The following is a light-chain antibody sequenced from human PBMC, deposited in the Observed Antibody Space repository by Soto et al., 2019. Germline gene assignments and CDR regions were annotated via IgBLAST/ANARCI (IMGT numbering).Light chain of an antibody. CDR3: CSYAGGTSVV. CDR2: EDI. CDR1: SSDVGRDNL. V-gene: IGLV2-23*01. J-gene: IGLJ2*01. Sequence: QSALTQPASVSGSPGQSITISCTGSSSDVGRDNLVSWYQQHPGKAPKLIIYEDIERPSGVSNRFSGSKSGNTASLTISGFQTEDEADYYCCSYAGGTSVVFGGGTKLTVL.